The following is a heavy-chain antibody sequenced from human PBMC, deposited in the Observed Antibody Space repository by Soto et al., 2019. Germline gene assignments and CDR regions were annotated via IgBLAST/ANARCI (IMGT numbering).Heavy chain of an antibody. CDR3: ARVPNDSSGWYQG. CDR1: GYTFTSYD. Sequence: GAPVKVSWKASGYTFTSYDINWVRQATGQGLEWMGWMNPNSGNTGYAQKFQGRVTMTRNTSISTAYMELSSLRSEDTAVYYCARVPNDSSGWYQGWGQGTLVTVSS. J-gene: IGHJ4*02. CDR2: MNPNSGNT. V-gene: IGHV1-8*01. D-gene: IGHD6-19*01.